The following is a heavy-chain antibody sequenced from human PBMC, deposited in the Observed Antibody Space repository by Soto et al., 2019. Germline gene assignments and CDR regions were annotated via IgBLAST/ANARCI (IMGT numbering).Heavy chain of an antibody. V-gene: IGHV1-8*01. D-gene: IGHD1-26*01. CDR2: MEPSTGRT. CDR1: GYSFTSLD. J-gene: IGHJ4*02. CDR3: ARGVSAGVDY. Sequence: QVQLVQSGAEVREPGASVKVSCKASGYSFTSLDINWVRQTAGQGLEWMGWMEPSTGRTGYAQKLQGRVTMTRDTSINTAYMELSTLSSDDKACYYCARGVSAGVDYWGQGTLVIVSS.